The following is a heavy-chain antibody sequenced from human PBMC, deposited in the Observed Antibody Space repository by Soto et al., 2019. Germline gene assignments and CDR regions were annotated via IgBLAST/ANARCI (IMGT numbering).Heavy chain of an antibody. J-gene: IGHJ6*02. Sequence: QVQLVESGGGVVQPGRSLRLSCAASGFTFSSYGMHWVRQAPGKGLEWVAVIWYDGSNKYYADSVKGRFTISRDNSKNKLYLQMNSLRAEDTAVYYCARGGGDFWSGDYYYYYGMDVWGQGTTVTVSS. CDR3: ARGGGDFWSGDYYYYYGMDV. CDR2: IWYDGSNK. CDR1: GFTFSSYG. D-gene: IGHD3-3*01. V-gene: IGHV3-33*01.